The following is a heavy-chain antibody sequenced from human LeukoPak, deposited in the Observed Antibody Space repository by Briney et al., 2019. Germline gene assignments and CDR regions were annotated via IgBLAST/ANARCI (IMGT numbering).Heavy chain of an antibody. CDR3: ASTLDTPGDWFDP. D-gene: IGHD5-18*01. CDR2: IYYSGST. Sequence: PSETLSLTCTVSGGSISSSSYYWGWIRQPPGKGLEWIGSIYYSGSTYYNPSLKSRVTISVDTSKNQFSLKLSSVTAVDTAVYYCASTLDTPGDWFDPWGQGTLVTVSS. J-gene: IGHJ5*02. V-gene: IGHV4-39*01. CDR1: GGSISSSSYY.